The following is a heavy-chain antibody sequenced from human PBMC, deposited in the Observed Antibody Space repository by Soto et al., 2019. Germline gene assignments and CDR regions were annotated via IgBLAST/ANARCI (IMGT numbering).Heavy chain of an antibody. V-gene: IGHV4-34*01. CDR3: ARVERGTATTVVDAFDI. CDR2: MSHSGGT. D-gene: IGHD1-1*01. CDR1: GGFVTSGSYY. Sequence: QVQLQQWGAGLLKPSETLSLTCAVYGGFVTSGSYYWSWIRQPPGKGLECIGEMSHSGGTHFNPSLKGRVTISVDTSKNQFTLKMSSVTAADTALYYCARVERGTATTVVDAFDIWGPGTMVTVSS. J-gene: IGHJ3*02.